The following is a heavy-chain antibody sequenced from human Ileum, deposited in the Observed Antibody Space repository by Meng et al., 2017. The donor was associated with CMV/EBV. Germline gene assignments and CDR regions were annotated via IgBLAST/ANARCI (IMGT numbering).Heavy chain of an antibody. Sequence: LSCAASGFTLSSFWMHWVRQVPGKGLVWVSRIIVDGSATIYADSVKDRFTISRDNAKNTLYLQMNSLRVEDTAVYYCARGTWRYFDLWGRGTLVTVSS. CDR2: IIVDGSAT. CDR3: ARGTWRYFDL. D-gene: IGHD5-12*01. J-gene: IGHJ2*01. CDR1: GFTLSSFW. V-gene: IGHV3-74*01.